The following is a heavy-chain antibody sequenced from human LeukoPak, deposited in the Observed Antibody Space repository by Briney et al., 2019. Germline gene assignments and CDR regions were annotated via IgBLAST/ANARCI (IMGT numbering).Heavy chain of an antibody. Sequence: GGSLRLSCAASGFTFSSYEMNWVRQAPGKGLEWVSFISSSSSYIYYADSVKGRFTISRDNAKNSLYLQMNSLRAEDTAVYYCARDLRSRPVAADYWGQGTLVTVSS. D-gene: IGHD6-19*01. V-gene: IGHV3-21*05. J-gene: IGHJ4*02. CDR1: GFTFSSYE. CDR2: ISSSSSYI. CDR3: ARDLRSRPVAADY.